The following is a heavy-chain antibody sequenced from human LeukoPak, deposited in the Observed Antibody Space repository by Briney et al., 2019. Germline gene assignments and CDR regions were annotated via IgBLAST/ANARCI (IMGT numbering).Heavy chain of an antibody. D-gene: IGHD2-15*01. Sequence: ASVRVSFKASGSTCTINGSNWVGQATGQGLGWVGWMNPNSGNTGYAHNLQRRVTITRTTSISTAYMELSSLRSDDTAVYYCARGRLAGSGAFDIWGQGTMVTVSS. J-gene: IGHJ3*02. CDR2: MNPNSGNT. CDR1: GSTCTING. CDR3: ARGRLAGSGAFDI. V-gene: IGHV1-8*01.